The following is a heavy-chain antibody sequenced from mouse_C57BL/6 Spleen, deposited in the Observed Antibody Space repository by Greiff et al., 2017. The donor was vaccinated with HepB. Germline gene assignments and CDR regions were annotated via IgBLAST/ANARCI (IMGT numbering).Heavy chain of an antibody. J-gene: IGHJ4*01. Sequence: VQLQQSGPGLVQPSQSLSITCTVSGFSLTSYGVHWVRQSPGKGLEWLGVIWRGGSTDYNAAFMSRLSITKDNSKSQVFFKMNSLQADDTAIYYCAKSFGDYIYAMDYWGQGTSVTVSS. CDR3: AKSFGDYIYAMDY. CDR2: IWRGGST. D-gene: IGHD2-13*01. CDR1: GFSLTSYG. V-gene: IGHV2-5*01.